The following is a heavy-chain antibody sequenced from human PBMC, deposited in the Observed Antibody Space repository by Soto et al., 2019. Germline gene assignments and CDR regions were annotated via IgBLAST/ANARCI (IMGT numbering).Heavy chain of an antibody. CDR1: ADTFNSHT. CDR2: IIPSLDMA. D-gene: IGHD4-17*01. J-gene: IGHJ4*02. V-gene: IGHV1-69*02. CDR3: ARAVSLYGDFDQ. Sequence: QVHLVQSGAEVKKPGSSVKVSCEASADTFNSHTLSWVLQAPGQGLEWLGMIIPSLDMASYAQNFQGRVTITADKSTHTAYMELSSLRSEDTAIYYCARAVSLYGDFDQWGPGALVTVSS.